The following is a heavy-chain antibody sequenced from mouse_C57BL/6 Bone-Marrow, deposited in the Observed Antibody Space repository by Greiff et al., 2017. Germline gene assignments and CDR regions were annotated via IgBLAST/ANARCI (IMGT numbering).Heavy chain of an antibody. CDR1: GYSITSGYY. CDR3: ARSPYDGYYVAWFAY. V-gene: IGHV3-6*01. Sequence: EVQLQQSGPGLVKPSQSLSLTCSVTGYSITSGYYWNWIRQFPGNKLEWMGYISYDGSNNYNPSLKNRISITRDTSKNQFFLKLNSVTTEDTATYYCARSPYDGYYVAWFAYWGQGTLVTVSA. J-gene: IGHJ3*01. D-gene: IGHD2-3*01. CDR2: ISYDGSN.